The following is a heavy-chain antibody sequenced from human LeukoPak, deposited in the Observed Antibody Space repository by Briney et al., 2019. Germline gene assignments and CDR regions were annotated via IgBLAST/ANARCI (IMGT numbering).Heavy chain of an antibody. CDR3: AKGVYGSGSYREYFEQ. CDR2: SSASGDSP. Sequence: GGSLRLSCTASEFTFNNYAMSWVRQVQGKGLEWVSASSASGDSPYYADSVKGRFTISRDNSKNTLGLQMNSLRVEDTAVYYCAKGVYGSGSYREYFEQWGQGTLVTVSS. J-gene: IGHJ1*01. V-gene: IGHV3-23*01. CDR1: EFTFNNYA. D-gene: IGHD3-10*01.